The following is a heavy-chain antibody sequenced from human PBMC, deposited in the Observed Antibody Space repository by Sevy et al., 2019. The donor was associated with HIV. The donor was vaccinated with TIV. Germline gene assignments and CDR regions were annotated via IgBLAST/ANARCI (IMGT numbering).Heavy chain of an antibody. CDR3: ARDKGESSSSFLGELSY. CDR2: ISSDGRNK. D-gene: IGHD3-16*02. Sequence: GGSLRLSCAASGFTFSRYAMNWVRQAPGKGLEWVVVISSDGRNKYYADSVKARFTISRDNSKNTLYLQMNSLRSEDTALYYCARDKGESSSSFLGELSYWGQGTLVTVSS. J-gene: IGHJ4*02. V-gene: IGHV3-30*04. CDR1: GFTFSRYA.